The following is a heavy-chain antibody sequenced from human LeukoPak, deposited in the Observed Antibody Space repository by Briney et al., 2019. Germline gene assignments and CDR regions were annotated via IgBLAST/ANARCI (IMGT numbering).Heavy chain of an antibody. V-gene: IGHV1-8*03. Sequence: ASVKVSCKASGYTFTSYYINWVRQATGQGLEWMGWMNPNSGNTGYAQKFQGRVTITRNTSISTAYMELSSLRSEDTAVYYCARALITIFGVVPEYFQHWGQGTLVTVSS. CDR1: GYTFTSYY. CDR2: MNPNSGNT. D-gene: IGHD3-3*01. CDR3: ARALITIFGVVPEYFQH. J-gene: IGHJ1*01.